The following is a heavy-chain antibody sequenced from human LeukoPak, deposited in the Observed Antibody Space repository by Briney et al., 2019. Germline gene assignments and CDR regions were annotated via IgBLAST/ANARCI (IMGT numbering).Heavy chain of an antibody. Sequence: ASVEVSCKASEDTFTRHYMHWVRQAPGQGLEWIGLINPNDNSIDYTQKLRGRVTVTRDRSTSTVYMELNSLRSDDTAVYYCAREGGSYKHFDYWGQGSLITVSS. V-gene: IGHV1-46*04. CDR2: INPNDNSI. CDR1: EDTFTRHY. CDR3: AREGGSYKHFDY. D-gene: IGHD3-10*01. J-gene: IGHJ4*02.